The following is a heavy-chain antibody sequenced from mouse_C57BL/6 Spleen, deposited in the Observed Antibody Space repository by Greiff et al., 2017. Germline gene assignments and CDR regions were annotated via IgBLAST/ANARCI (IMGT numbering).Heavy chain of an antibody. V-gene: IGHV14-1*01. D-gene: IGHD2-5*01. CDR1: GFNIKDYY. Sequence: EVQLQQSGAELVRPGASVKLSCTASGFNIKDYYMHWVKQRPEQGLEWIGRIDPEDGDTEYAPKFQGKDTMTADTSSNTAYLQLSSLTSEDTAVYYGTTDYYSNYLDYWGQGTTLTVSS. CDR2: IDPEDGDT. J-gene: IGHJ2*01. CDR3: TTDYYSNYLDY.